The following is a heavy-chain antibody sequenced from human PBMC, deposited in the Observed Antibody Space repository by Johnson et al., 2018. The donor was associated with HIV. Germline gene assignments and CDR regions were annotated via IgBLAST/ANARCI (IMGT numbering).Heavy chain of an antibody. CDR2: ISYDGSNK. V-gene: IGHV3-30*04. J-gene: IGHJ3*02. CDR1: GFTFSSYA. CDR3: ARGGKDHAFDI. Sequence: VHMVESGGGVVQPERSLRLSCAASGFTFSSYAMHWVRQAPGKGLEWVACISYDGSNKHYAGSVKGRFTISRDNPKNTLYLQMNSLRAEDTAVYYCARGGKDHAFDIWGQGTMVTVSS. D-gene: IGHD3-16*01.